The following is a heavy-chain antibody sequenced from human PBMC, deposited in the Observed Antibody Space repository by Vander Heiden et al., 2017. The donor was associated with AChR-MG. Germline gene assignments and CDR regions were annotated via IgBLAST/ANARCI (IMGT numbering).Heavy chain of an antibody. Sequence: QVQLVQSGAEVKKPGSSVKVSCKASGGTFSNYAIHWVRKAPGQGLEWMGGINPIFGTASYAQKFQDRVTITADKSTSTAYMELSSLRSEDTAVYYCARGTTVTTSWGYWCQGTLVTVSS. CDR1: GGTFSNYA. J-gene: IGHJ4*02. V-gene: IGHV1-69*06. CDR2: INPIFGTA. D-gene: IGHD4-17*01. CDR3: ARGTTVTTSWGY.